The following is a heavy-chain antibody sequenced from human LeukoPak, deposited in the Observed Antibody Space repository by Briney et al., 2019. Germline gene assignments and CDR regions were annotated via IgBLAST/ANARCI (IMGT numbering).Heavy chain of an antibody. D-gene: IGHD5-18*01. J-gene: IGHJ4*02. V-gene: IGHV4-59*01. CDR1: GGSMNDYY. CDR3: ATSGRGYSYGTIDF. Sequence: PSETLPLTCTVSGGSMNDYYWSWIRQPPGKGLEWIGYFFYSGSTNYPPSLKSRVTISVDSSKTQFSLNLSSVTAADTAVYFCATSGRGYSYGTIDFWGQGTLVTVSS. CDR2: FFYSGST.